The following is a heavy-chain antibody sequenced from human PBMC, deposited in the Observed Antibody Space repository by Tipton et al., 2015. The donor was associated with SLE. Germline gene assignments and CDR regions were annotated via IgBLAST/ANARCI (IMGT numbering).Heavy chain of an antibody. J-gene: IGHJ4*02. Sequence: SLRLSCAVSGGSIRSSNWWSWVRQPPGKGLEWIGEIHHSGTAHYENPSLKSRVTISIDTSNNQFSLRLTSVTAADTAVYFCARVGDYYNSGSRVFDHWGQGILVTVSS. D-gene: IGHD3-10*01. CDR3: ARVGDYYNSGSRVFDH. CDR2: IHHSGTA. CDR1: GGSIRSSNW. V-gene: IGHV4-4*01.